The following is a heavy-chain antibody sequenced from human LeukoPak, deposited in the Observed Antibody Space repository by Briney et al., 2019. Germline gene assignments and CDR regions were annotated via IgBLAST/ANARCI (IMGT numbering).Heavy chain of an antibody. CDR1: GGSISSSSYY. V-gene: IGHV4-39*01. CDR3: ARQDSSSGSDAFDI. D-gene: IGHD6-13*01. CDR2: IYYSGST. J-gene: IGHJ3*02. Sequence: SETLSLTCTVSGGSISSSSYYWGWIRQPPGKGLEWIGSIYYSGSTYYNPSLKSRVTTSVDTSKNQFSLKLSSVTAADTAVYYCARQDSSSGSDAFDIWGQGTMVTVSS.